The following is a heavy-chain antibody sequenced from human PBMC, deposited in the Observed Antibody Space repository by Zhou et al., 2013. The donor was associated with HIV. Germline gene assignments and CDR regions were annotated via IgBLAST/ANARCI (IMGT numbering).Heavy chain of an antibody. D-gene: IGHD4-17*01. CDR2: IYYSGST. CDR3: ARESTVVPSVFDY. Sequence: QVQLQESGPGLVKPSETLSLTCTVSGGSISSHYWSWIRQPPGKGLEWIGYIYYSGSTNYNPSLKSRVTISVDTSKNQFSLKLSSVTAADTAVYYCARESTVVPSVFDYWGQGTLVTVSS. V-gene: IGHV4-59*11. J-gene: IGHJ4*02. CDR1: GGSISSHY.